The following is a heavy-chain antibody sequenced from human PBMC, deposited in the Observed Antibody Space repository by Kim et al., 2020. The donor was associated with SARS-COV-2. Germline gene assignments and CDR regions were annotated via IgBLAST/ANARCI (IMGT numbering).Heavy chain of an antibody. CDR1: GFTFSSYS. D-gene: IGHD1-26*01. CDR2: ISSSSSTI. V-gene: IGHV3-48*02. CDR3: ANRGSYAGGGGYYYGMDV. Sequence: GGSLRLSCAASGFTFSSYSMNWVRQAPGKGLEWVSYISSSSSTIYYADSVKGRFTISRDNAKNSLYLQMNSLRDEDTAVYYCANRGSYAGGGGYYYGMDVWGQGTTVTVSS. J-gene: IGHJ6*02.